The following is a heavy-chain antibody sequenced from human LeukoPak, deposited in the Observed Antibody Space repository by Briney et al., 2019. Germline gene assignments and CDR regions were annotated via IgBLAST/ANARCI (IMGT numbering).Heavy chain of an antibody. CDR2: ISSSSSYI. CDR3: AELGITMIGGV. J-gene: IGHJ6*04. D-gene: IGHD3-10*02. CDR1: GFAFSSYS. V-gene: IGHV3-21*01. Sequence: GGSLRLSCAASGFAFSSYSMNWVRQAPGKGLEWASSISSSSSYIYYADSVKGRFTISRDNAKNSLYLQMNSLRAEDTAVYYCAELGITMIGGVWGKGTTVTISS.